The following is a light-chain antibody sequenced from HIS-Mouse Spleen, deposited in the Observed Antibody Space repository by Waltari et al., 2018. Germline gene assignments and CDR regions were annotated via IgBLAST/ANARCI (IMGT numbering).Light chain of an antibody. J-gene: IGLJ1*01. CDR2: DDS. V-gene: IGLV3-21*03. CDR3: QVWDSSSDHYV. Sequence: SYVLTQPPSVSVAPGKTARITCGGNNIGSKSVHWYQQKPGQAPVLVVYDDSDRPSGLPEGFSGSNSGNPSTLTISRVEAGDEADYYCQVWDSSSDHYVFGTGTKVTVL. CDR1: NIGSKS.